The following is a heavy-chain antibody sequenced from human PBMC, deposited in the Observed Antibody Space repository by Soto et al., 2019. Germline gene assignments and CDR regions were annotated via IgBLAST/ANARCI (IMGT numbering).Heavy chain of an antibody. CDR2: MNPNSGNT. J-gene: IGHJ4*02. D-gene: IGHD3-3*01. CDR1: GYTFTSYD. CDR3: ARGGSYDFWSGYRSYPFDY. V-gene: IGHV1-8*01. Sequence: ASVKVSCKASGYTFTSYDINWVRQATGQGLEWMGWMNPNSGNTGYAQKFQGRVTMTRNTSISTAYMELSSLRSDDTAVYYCARGGSYDFWSGYRSYPFDYWGQGTLVTVSS.